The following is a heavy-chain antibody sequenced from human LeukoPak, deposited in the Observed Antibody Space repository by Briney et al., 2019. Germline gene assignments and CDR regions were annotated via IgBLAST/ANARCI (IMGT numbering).Heavy chain of an antibody. J-gene: IGHJ4*02. CDR1: GGFISGYY. D-gene: IGHD2-8*01. Sequence: PSETLSLTCAVYGGFISGYYWTWIRQSPGKWLEWIGEINHSGSTNYNPSLKSRVTISVDTSKHQFSLKLSSVTAADTAVYYCARLMVANIRNEFDYWGQGTLVTVSS. V-gene: IGHV4-34*01. CDR3: ARLMVANIRNEFDY. CDR2: INHSGST.